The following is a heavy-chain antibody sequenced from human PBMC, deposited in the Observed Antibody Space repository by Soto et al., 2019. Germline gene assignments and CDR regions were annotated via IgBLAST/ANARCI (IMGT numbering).Heavy chain of an antibody. CDR2: ISSSSSYI. CDR3: ARDAYSGSYYWYFDL. D-gene: IGHD1-26*01. CDR1: GFTFSSYS. Sequence: GGSLRLSCAASGFTFSSYSMNWVRQAPGKWLEWVSSISSSSSYIYYADSVKGRFTISRDNAKNSLYLQMNSLRAEDTAVYYCARDAYSGSYYWYFDLWGRGTLVTVSS. V-gene: IGHV3-21*01. J-gene: IGHJ2*01.